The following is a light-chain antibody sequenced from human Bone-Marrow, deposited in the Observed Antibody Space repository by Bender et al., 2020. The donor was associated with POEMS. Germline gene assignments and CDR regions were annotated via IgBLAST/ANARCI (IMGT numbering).Light chain of an antibody. J-gene: IGLJ3*02. CDR3: AVWDDSLNGWV. V-gene: IGLV1-40*01. Sequence: QSALTQPASVSGSPGQSITISCTGDTYNIGAGYDVHWYQQLPGTAPKLLISGDNNRPSGVPDRFSGSRSGTSASLAISGLQSEDEADYYCAVWDDSLNGWVFGGGTKLTVL. CDR2: GDN. CDR1: TYNIGAGYD.